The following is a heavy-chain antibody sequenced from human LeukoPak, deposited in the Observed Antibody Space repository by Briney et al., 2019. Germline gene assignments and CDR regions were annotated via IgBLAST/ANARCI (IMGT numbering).Heavy chain of an antibody. Sequence: PSETLSLTCTVSGGSISSSSYYWGWIRQPPGKGLEWIGSIYYSGSTYYNPSLKSRVTISVDTSKNQFSLKLSSVTAADTAVYYCARALTGEVDYWGQGTLVTVSS. CDR3: ARALTGEVDY. D-gene: IGHD7-27*01. V-gene: IGHV4-39*07. CDR2: IYYSGST. CDR1: GGSISSSSYY. J-gene: IGHJ4*02.